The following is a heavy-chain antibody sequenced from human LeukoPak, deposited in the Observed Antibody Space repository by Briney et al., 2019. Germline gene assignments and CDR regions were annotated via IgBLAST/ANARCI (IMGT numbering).Heavy chain of an antibody. CDR2: IYYSGST. V-gene: IGHV4-39*07. CDR3: ARVPAATSWYFDL. J-gene: IGHJ2*01. CDR1: GGSISSSSYY. D-gene: IGHD2-2*01. Sequence: SETLSLTCTVSGGSISSSSYYWGWIRQPPGKGLEWIGSIYYSGSTYYNPSLKSRVTISVDRSKNQISLKLSSVTAADTAVYYCARVPAATSWYFDLWGRGTLVTVSS.